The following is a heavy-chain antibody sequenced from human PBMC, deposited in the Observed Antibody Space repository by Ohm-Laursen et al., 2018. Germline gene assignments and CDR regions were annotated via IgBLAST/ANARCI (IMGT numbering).Heavy chain of an antibody. V-gene: IGHV3-23*01. CDR3: ARATPSSGWLFDC. D-gene: IGHD6-19*01. CDR1: GFTFSNYA. J-gene: IGHJ4*02. Sequence: SLRLSCAASGFTFSNYAMSWVRQAPGKGLEWVSAISGRGDSTYHADPVKGRFTISRDKSNNTLYLQMNSLRADDTAVYYCARATPSSGWLFDCWGQGTLVTVSS. CDR2: ISGRGDST.